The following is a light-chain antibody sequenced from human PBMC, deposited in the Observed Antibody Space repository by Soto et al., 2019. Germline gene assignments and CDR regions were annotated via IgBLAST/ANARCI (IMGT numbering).Light chain of an antibody. CDR2: TTS. CDR3: QQYGSSGT. J-gene: IGKJ1*01. Sequence: DIWIPQSPSTLSVSPGERITIACRASQNVGSNLAWYQQTPGQAPSLLIYTTSSRAAGVPARFSGSGSGTEFTLTISRLEPEDFAVYYCQQYGSSGTFGQGTKV. V-gene: IGKV3-15*01. CDR1: QNVGSN.